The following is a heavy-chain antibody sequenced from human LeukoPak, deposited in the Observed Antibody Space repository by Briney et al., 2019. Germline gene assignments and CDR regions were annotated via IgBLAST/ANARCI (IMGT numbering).Heavy chain of an antibody. V-gene: IGHV3-21*01. Sequence: GGSLRLSCAASGFTFSSYSMNWVRQAPGKGLEWVSSISSSSSYIYCADSVMGRFTISRDNAKNSLYLQMNSLRAEDTAVYYCARDCSSTSCYSANYYYYGMDVWGQGTTVTVSS. CDR1: GFTFSSYS. D-gene: IGHD2-2*01. CDR2: ISSSSSYI. CDR3: ARDCSSTSCYSANYYYYGMDV. J-gene: IGHJ6*02.